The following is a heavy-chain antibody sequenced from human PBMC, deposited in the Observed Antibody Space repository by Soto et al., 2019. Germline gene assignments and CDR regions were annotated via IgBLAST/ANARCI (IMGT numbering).Heavy chain of an antibody. J-gene: IGHJ6*02. Sequence: ASVKVSCKASGYTFTSYGISWVRQAPGQGLEWMGWISAYNGNTNYAQKPQGRVTMTTGTSTSTAYMELRSLRSDDTAVYYCARDLAMKSRIWGYCYYGRDVWGQGTRVTVSS. CDR3: ARDLAMKSRIWGYCYYGRDV. CDR1: GYTFTSYG. V-gene: IGHV1-18*01. D-gene: IGHD6-13*01. CDR2: ISAYNGNT.